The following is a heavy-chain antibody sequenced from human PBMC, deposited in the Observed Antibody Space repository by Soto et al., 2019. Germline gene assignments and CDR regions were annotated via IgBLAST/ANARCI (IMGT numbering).Heavy chain of an antibody. V-gene: IGHV5-51*01. CDR1: GYSFTSYW. Sequence: KISCKGSGYSFTSYWIGWVRQMPGKGLEWMGIIYPGDSDTRYSPSFQGQVTISADKSISTAYLQWSSLKASDTAMYYCARHLAPYYYDSSGYFGSFGAFDIWGQGTMVTVSS. CDR2: IYPGDSDT. D-gene: IGHD3-22*01. CDR3: ARHLAPYYYDSSGYFGSFGAFDI. J-gene: IGHJ3*02.